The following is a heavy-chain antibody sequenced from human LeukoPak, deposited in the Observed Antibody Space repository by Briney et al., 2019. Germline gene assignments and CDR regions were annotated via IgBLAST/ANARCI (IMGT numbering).Heavy chain of an antibody. CDR2: IIPIFGTA. J-gene: IGHJ6*03. Sequence: SVKVPCKASGGTFSSYAISWVRQAPGQGLEWMGGIIPIFGTANYAQKFQGRVTITADKSTSTAYMELSSLRSEDTAVYYCARGASSGWTTYYYYYYMDVWGKGTTVTVSS. CDR3: ARGASSGWTTYYYYYYMDV. CDR1: GGTFSSYA. D-gene: IGHD6-19*01. V-gene: IGHV1-69*06.